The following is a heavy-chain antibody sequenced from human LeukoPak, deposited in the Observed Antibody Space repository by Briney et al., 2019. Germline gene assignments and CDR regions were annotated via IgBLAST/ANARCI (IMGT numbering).Heavy chain of an antibody. Sequence: ASVKVSCKASGYTFTSYDINWVRQATGQGLEWMGWMNPNSGNTGYAQKFQGRVTMTRNTSISTAHMELSSLRSEDTAVYYCARGKSLNYYYYGMDVWGQGTTVTVSS. V-gene: IGHV1-8*01. CDR1: GYTFTSYD. CDR3: ARGKSLNYYYYGMDV. J-gene: IGHJ6*02. CDR2: MNPNSGNT.